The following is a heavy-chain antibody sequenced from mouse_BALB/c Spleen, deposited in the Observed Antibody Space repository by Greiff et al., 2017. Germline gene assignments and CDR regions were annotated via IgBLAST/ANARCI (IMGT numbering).Heavy chain of an antibody. J-gene: IGHJ3*01. CDR2: INPSNGRT. CDR3: GGGDGYDWFAY. V-gene: IGHV1S81*02. CDR1: GYTFTSYW. D-gene: IGHD2-2*01. Sequence: QVQLQQPGAELVKPGASVNLSCKASGYTFTSYWMHWVKQRPGQGLEWIGEINPSNGRTNYNEKFKSKATLTVDKSSSTAYMQLSSLTSEDSAVYYCGGGDGYDWFAYWGQGTLVTVSA.